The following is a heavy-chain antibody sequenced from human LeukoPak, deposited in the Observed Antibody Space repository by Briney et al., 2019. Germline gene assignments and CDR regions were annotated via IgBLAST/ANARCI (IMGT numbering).Heavy chain of an antibody. Sequence: SVKVSCKASGGTLSSYAISWVRQAPGQGLEWMGGIIPIFGTANYAQKFQGRVTITADKSTSTAYMELSSLRSEDTAVYYCARDFGFGEAFFDYWGQGTLVTVSS. CDR2: IIPIFGTA. J-gene: IGHJ4*02. CDR3: ARDFGFGEAFFDY. V-gene: IGHV1-69*06. CDR1: GGTLSSYA. D-gene: IGHD3-10*01.